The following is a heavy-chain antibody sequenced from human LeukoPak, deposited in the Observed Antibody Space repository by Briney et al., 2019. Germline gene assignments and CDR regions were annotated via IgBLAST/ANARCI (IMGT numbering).Heavy chain of an antibody. Sequence: GGSLRLSCAASGFTFNSHWMSWIRQAPGKGLEWVANINQDGSVKYYVDSVKGRFTISRDNAKNSLYLQINSLRAEDSAVYYCAREGDYTWSFLIWGQGTMVTVSS. CDR3: AREGDYTWSFLI. CDR2: INQDGSVK. J-gene: IGHJ3*02. D-gene: IGHD1-26*01. V-gene: IGHV3-7*01. CDR1: GFTFNSHW.